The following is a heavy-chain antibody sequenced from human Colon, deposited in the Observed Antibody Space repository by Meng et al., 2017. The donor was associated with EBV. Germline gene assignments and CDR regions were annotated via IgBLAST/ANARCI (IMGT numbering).Heavy chain of an antibody. Sequence: QVQLRQPGPGLVKPSQTLSLTCTVSGGSVSSGGYYWTWIRQHPGKGLEWFGHIYYSGSTFYNPSLKRRVIISIDTSKNQFSLNLRSVTAADTAVYYCARVSSGWDYFDYWGQGTLVTVSS. CDR1: GGSVSSGGYY. V-gene: IGHV4-31*03. D-gene: IGHD6-19*01. CDR2: IYYSGST. J-gene: IGHJ4*02. CDR3: ARVSSGWDYFDY.